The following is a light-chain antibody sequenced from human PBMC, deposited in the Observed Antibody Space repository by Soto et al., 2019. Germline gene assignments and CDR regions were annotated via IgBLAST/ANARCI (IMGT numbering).Light chain of an antibody. CDR3: QSWDTGIHRV. CDR2: LNSDGSH. J-gene: IGLJ2*01. Sequence: QLVLAQSPSASASLGASVKLTCTLSSGHSTYAIAWHQQQPEKGPRFLMKLNSDGSHTKGDGIPDRFSGSSSGAERYLSISILQSEDEADYYCQSWDTGIHRVFGGGTKLTVL. CDR1: SGHSTYA. V-gene: IGLV4-69*01.